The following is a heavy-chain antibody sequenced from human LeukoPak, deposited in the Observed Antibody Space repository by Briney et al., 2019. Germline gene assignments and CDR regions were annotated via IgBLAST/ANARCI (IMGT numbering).Heavy chain of an antibody. V-gene: IGHV4-59*12. CDR1: GGSISSYY. CDR3: ARSHDHLWGNYPDY. CDR2: IYYSGST. Sequence: PSETLSLTCTVSGGSISSYYWSWIRQPPGKGLEWIGYIYYSGSTNYNPSLKSRVTISVDTSKNQFSLKLSPVTAADTAMYYCARSHDHLWGNYPDYWGQGTLVTVSS. D-gene: IGHD3-16*02. J-gene: IGHJ4*02.